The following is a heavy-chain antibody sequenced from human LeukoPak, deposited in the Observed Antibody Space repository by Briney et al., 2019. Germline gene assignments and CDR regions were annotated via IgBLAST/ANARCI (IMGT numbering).Heavy chain of an antibody. CDR1: GFTFSSYA. CDR2: ISGSGGST. CDR3: AKDHGRAPVTYFDY. Sequence: GGSLRLSCAASGFTFSSYAMSWVRQAPGKGLEWVSAISGSGGSTYYADFVKGRFTISRDNSKNTLYLQMNSLRAEDTAVYYCAKDHGRAPVTYFDYWGQGTLVTVSS. V-gene: IGHV3-23*01. J-gene: IGHJ4*02. D-gene: IGHD4-11*01.